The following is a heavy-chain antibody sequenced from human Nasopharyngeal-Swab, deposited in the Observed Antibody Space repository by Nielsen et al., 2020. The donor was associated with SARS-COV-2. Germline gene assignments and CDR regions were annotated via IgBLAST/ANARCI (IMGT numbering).Heavy chain of an antibody. CDR1: GFTFSSYW. Sequence: GESLKISCTASGFTFSSYWMHWVRQAPGKGLVWVSRIKSDGSSTSYADSVKGRFTISRDNSKNTLYLQMNSLRAEDTAVYYCARASLRYFDWLTNGGAFDIWGQGTMVTVSS. CDR2: IKSDGSST. V-gene: IGHV3-74*01. CDR3: ARASLRYFDWLTNGGAFDI. D-gene: IGHD3-9*01. J-gene: IGHJ3*02.